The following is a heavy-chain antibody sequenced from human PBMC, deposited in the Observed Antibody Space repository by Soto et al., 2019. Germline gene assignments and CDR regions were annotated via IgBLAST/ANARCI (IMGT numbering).Heavy chain of an antibody. CDR2: IYYSGST. CDR3: ARRYGPSFDY. V-gene: IGHV4-59*01. CDR1: GGSISSYY. Sequence: PSETLPLTCTVSGGSISSYYWSWIRQPPGKGLEWIGYIYYSGSTNYNPSLKSRVTISVDTSKNHFSLKLSSVTSADTAVYYCARRYGPSFDYWGQGTLVTVSS. D-gene: IGHD4-17*01. J-gene: IGHJ4*02.